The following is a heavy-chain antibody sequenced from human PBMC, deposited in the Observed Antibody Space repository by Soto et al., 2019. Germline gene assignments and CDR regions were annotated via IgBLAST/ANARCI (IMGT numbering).Heavy chain of an antibody. Sequence: TLSLTCTVSGGSISSGGYYWGWIRQHPGKGLEWIGYIYYSGSTYYNPSLKSRVTISVDTSKNQFSLKLSSVTAADTAVYYCARAGIAAAGGLDYWGQGTLVTVSS. CDR3: ARAGIAAAGGLDY. D-gene: IGHD6-13*01. CDR2: IYYSGST. V-gene: IGHV4-31*03. CDR1: GGSISSGGYY. J-gene: IGHJ4*02.